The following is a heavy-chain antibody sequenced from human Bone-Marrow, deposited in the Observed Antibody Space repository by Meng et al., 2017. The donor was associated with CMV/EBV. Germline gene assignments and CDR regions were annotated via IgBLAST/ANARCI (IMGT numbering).Heavy chain of an antibody. CDR2: ISYDGSNK. Sequence: CAASGFTFSSYGIHWVRQAPGKGLEWVAVISYDGSNKYYADSVKGRFTISRDNSKNTLYLQMNSLRAEDTAVYYCAKDYRGYSYSFDYWGQGTLVTVSS. CDR1: GFTFSSYG. D-gene: IGHD5-18*01. J-gene: IGHJ4*02. V-gene: IGHV3-30*18. CDR3: AKDYRGYSYSFDY.